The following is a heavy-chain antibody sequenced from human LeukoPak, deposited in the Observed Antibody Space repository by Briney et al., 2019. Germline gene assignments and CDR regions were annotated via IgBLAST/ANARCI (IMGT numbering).Heavy chain of an antibody. V-gene: IGHV3-23*01. CDR3: ANTHCDSSPIVWNF. CDR2: LSDAGVRI. J-gene: IGHJ4*02. CDR1: GFAFRNYG. D-gene: IGHD6-6*01. Sequence: GGSLRLSCIASGFAFRNYGMSWVRQAPGKGLEWVSGLSDAGVRIFYSDSVKGRFTISRDNSKNTLYLQMDSLRAEDTAVYYCANTHCDSSPIVWNFWGQGTLVTVSS.